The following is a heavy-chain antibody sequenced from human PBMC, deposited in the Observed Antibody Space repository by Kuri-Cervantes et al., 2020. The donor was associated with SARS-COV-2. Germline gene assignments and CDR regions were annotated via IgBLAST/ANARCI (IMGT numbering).Heavy chain of an antibody. J-gene: IGHJ4*02. CDR3: ARPEYYYDSSGYYDY. CDR1: GFTFSSYG. Sequence: GESLKISCAASGFTFSSYGIHWVRQAPGKGLEWVAVIWYDGSNKYYADSVKGRFTISRDNSENTLYLQMNSLRAEDTAVYYCARPEYYYDSSGYYDYWGQGTLVTVSS. V-gene: IGHV3-30*19. CDR2: IWYDGSNK. D-gene: IGHD3-22*01.